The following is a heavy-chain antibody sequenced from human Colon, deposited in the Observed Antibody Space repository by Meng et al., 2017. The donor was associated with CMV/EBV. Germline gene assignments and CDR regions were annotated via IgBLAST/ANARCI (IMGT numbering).Heavy chain of an antibody. D-gene: IGHD3-3*01. J-gene: IGHJ3*02. Sequence: GESLKISCAASGFTFRNHAMSWVRQAPGKGLEWVSVIYAGGRSTYFADSVKGRFIISRDDSKNTLYMEMNSLRAEDTAVYYCARDAVDFWNGYSHAFDIWGQGTVVTVSS. CDR3: ARDAVDFWNGYSHAFDI. V-gene: IGHV3-23*03. CDR2: IYAGGRST. CDR1: GFTFRNHA.